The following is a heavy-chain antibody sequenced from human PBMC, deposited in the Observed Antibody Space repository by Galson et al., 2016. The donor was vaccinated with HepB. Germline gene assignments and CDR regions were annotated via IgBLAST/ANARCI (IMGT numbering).Heavy chain of an antibody. D-gene: IGHD3-22*01. J-gene: IGHJ5*02. CDR2: IDQSERER. V-gene: IGHV3-7*03. CDR1: GFSLSSYW. CDR3: VRKRYYYENKKGWFDL. Sequence: SLRLSCAASGFSLSSYWMSWVRQAPGKGLEWVASIDQSERERDYVDSVKGRLTISRDNAKNALYLQMNSLRVEGTAVYHCVRKRYYYENKKGWFDLWGQGALVTVSS.